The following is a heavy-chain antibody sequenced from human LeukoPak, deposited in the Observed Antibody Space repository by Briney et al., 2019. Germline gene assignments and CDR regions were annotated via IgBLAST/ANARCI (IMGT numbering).Heavy chain of an antibody. J-gene: IGHJ4*02. CDR1: GGSISSYY. CDR2: IYYSGST. V-gene: IGHV4-59*01. CDR3: AREGGYCSSTSCYGQFDY. D-gene: IGHD2-2*01. Sequence: SETLSLTCTVSGGSISSYYWSWIRQPLGKGLEWIGYIYYSGSTNYNPSLKSRVTISVDTSKNQFSLKLSSVTAADTAVYYCAREGGYCSSTSCYGQFDYWGQGTLVTVSS.